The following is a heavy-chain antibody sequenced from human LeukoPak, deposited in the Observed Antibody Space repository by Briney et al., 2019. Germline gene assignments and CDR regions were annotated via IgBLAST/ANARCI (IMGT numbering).Heavy chain of an antibody. CDR3: AKDWDSSGWYCPFDY. V-gene: IGHV3-43*02. J-gene: IGHJ4*02. CDR1: GFTLDDYA. CDR2: IRGDGDST. Sequence: GGSLRLSCAASGFTLDDYAVHGVRHAPGEGVEWVSLIRGDGDSTYYADCVKGRFNISRDNIKNSLYQQMNTLRTEDTALYYCAKDWDSSGWYCPFDYWRQGTMVSVTT. D-gene: IGHD6-19*01.